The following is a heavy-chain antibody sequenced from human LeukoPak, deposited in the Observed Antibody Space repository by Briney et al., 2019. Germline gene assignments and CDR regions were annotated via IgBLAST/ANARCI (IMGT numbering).Heavy chain of an antibody. CDR2: IKQDGSEK. Sequence: GGSLRLSCAASGFTFSSYWMSWVRQAPGKGLEWVANIKQDGSEKYYVDSVKGRFTISRDNAKNSLYLQMNSLRAEDTAVYYCASSRIAARPRYYGMDVWGQGTTVTVS. CDR3: ASSRIAARPRYYGMDV. CDR1: GFTFSSYW. J-gene: IGHJ6*02. D-gene: IGHD6-6*01. V-gene: IGHV3-7*01.